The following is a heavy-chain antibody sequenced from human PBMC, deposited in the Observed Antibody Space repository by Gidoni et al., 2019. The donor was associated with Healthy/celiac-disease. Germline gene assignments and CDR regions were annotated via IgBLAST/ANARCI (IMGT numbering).Heavy chain of an antibody. CDR2: INHSGST. Sequence: QVQLQQLGAGLLMPSETLSLTCAVYGGSFSGYYWSWIRQTPGKGLEWIGAINHSGSTKYNPALKCRVTISVDTSKNQFSLKLSSVTAADTAVYYCARGGWKCSGGSCYSQFGYWGQGTLVTVSS. CDR1: GGSFSGYY. D-gene: IGHD2-15*01. J-gene: IGHJ4*02. V-gene: IGHV4-34*01. CDR3: ARGGWKCSGGSCYSQFGY.